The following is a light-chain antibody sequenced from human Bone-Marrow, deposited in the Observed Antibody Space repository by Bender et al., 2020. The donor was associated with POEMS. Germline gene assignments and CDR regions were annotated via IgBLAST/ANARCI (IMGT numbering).Light chain of an antibody. CDR2: KDT. Sequence: AARITCSGEALSKQYSYWYQKKPGQAPALVIFKDTERPSGIPERFSGSSSGTTVTLTIRGVQAEDEADYYCQSADSSGTTVLFGGGTKLSVL. CDR3: QSADSSGTTVL. J-gene: IGLJ2*01. V-gene: IGLV3-25*03. CDR1: ALSKQY.